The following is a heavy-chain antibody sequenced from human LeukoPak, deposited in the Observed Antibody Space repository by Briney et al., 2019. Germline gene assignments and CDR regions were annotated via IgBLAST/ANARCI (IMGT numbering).Heavy chain of an antibody. V-gene: IGHV4-34*01. CDR2: INHSGST. D-gene: IGHD5-18*01. J-gene: IGHJ6*02. Sequence: SETLSLTRAVYGGSFSGYDWSWIRQPPGKGLEWIGEINHSGSTNYNPSLKSRVTISVDTSKNQFSLKLSSVTAADTAVYYCSRDIQLWSQNHYGMDVWGQGTTVTVSS. CDR1: GGSFSGYD. CDR3: SRDIQLWSQNHYGMDV.